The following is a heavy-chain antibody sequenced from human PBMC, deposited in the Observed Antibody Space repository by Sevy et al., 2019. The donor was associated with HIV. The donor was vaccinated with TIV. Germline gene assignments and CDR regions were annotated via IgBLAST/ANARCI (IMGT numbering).Heavy chain of an antibody. CDR2: ISGSGGRT. CDR1: GFTFSSYA. J-gene: IGHJ6*03. D-gene: IGHD5-12*01. Sequence: GWSLRLSCAASGFTFSSYAMSWVRQAPGKGLEWVSAISGSGGRTYYADSVKGRFTISRDNSKNTLYLQMNSRRAEDTAVYYCAKRGYSGYDYEAHYYYMDVWGKGTTVTVSS. V-gene: IGHV3-23*01. CDR3: AKRGYSGYDYEAHYYYMDV.